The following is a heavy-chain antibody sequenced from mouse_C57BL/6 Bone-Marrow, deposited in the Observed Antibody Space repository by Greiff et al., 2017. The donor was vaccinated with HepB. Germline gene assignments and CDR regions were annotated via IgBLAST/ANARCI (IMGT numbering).Heavy chain of an antibody. J-gene: IGHJ4*01. CDR3: ARRWLYAMDY. D-gene: IGHD2-3*01. Sequence: EVQLVESGGGLVKPGGSLKLSCAASGFTFSDYGMHWVRQAPEKGLEWVAYISSGSSTIYYADTVKGRFTISGDKAKNTLFLQMTSLRSEDTAMYYCARRWLYAMDYWGQGTSVTVSS. CDR1: GFTFSDYG. V-gene: IGHV5-17*01. CDR2: ISSGSSTI.